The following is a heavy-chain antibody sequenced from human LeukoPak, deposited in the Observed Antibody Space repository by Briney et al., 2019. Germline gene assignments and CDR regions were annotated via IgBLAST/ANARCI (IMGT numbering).Heavy chain of an antibody. CDR2: INTSGST. Sequence: SEALSLTCTVSGGSISNYYWSWIRQPAGKGLEWIGRINTSGSTNYNPSLESRVTMSVDTSNNQLSLKLNSVTAADTAVYFCARSRGTALITRFDYWGQGTLVTVSS. D-gene: IGHD5-18*01. V-gene: IGHV4-4*07. CDR1: GGSISNYY. J-gene: IGHJ4*02. CDR3: ARSRGTALITRFDY.